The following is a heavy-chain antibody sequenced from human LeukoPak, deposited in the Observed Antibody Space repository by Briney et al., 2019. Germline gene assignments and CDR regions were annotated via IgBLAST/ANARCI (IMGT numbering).Heavy chain of an antibody. CDR3: ASPPTDSYGMDV. CDR2: INPNSGGT. J-gene: IGHJ6*02. V-gene: IGHV1-2*06. Sequence: ASVKVSCKASGYTFIGYYMHWVRQAPGQGLEWMGRINPNSGGTNYAQKFQGRVTMTRDTSISTAYMELSRLRSDDTAVYYCASPPTDSYGMDVWGQGTTVTVSS. CDR1: GYTFIGYY.